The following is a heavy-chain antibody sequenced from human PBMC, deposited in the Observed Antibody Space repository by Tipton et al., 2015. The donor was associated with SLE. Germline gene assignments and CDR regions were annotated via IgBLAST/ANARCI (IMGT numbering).Heavy chain of an antibody. J-gene: IGHJ3*02. V-gene: IGHV4-31*03. Sequence: TLSLTCTVPGGPLNHGGYYWNYIRQHPGEGLEWIGHITYSGHTLYNPSLQSRVTISVDTSKNQFSLKLTAVTAADTAVYYCARTLDALDIWGQGTMVTVSS. CDR2: ITYSGHT. CDR3: ARTLDALDI. CDR1: GGPLNHGGYY.